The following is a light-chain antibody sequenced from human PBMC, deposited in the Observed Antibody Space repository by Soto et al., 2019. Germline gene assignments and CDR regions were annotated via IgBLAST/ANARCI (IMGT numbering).Light chain of an antibody. CDR1: QNINRW. V-gene: IGKV1-5*01. CDR2: NAS. Sequence: DIQMTQSPSTLSASVGDRVTITCRASQNINRWLAWYQQKPGKAPKTLIYNASSLESGVPSRFSGSGSGTEFTLTISSLQPDDFATYYCQQYHIYSRTFGQGTKVDIK. CDR3: QQYHIYSRT. J-gene: IGKJ1*01.